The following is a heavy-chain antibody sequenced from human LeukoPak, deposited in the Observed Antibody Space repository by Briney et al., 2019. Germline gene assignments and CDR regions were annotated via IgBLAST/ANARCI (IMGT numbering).Heavy chain of an antibody. CDR1: GGSISSGDYY. D-gene: IGHD2-8*02. Sequence: SETLSLTCTVSGGSISSGDYYWSWIRQPPGKGLEWIGYIYYSGSTYYNPSLKSRVTISVDTSKNQFSLKLSSVTAADTAVYYCARDSGGGLCYYYGMDVWGQGTTVTVSS. J-gene: IGHJ6*02. CDR3: ARDSGGGLCYYYGMDV. CDR2: IYYSGST. V-gene: IGHV4-30-4*01.